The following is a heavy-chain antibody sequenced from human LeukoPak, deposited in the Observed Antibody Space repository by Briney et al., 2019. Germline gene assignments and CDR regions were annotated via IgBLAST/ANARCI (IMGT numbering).Heavy chain of an antibody. V-gene: IGHV1-2*02. CDR3: ARDPAKRVATILTHYYYYYYMDV. J-gene: IGHJ6*03. CDR1: GYTFTAYY. D-gene: IGHD5-12*01. Sequence: GASVKVSCKASGYTFTAYYMHWVRQAPGQGLEWMGWINPNSGGTNYAQKFQGRVTMTRDTSISTAYMELSRLRSDDTAVYYCARDPAKRVATILTHYYYYYYMDVWGKGTTVTVSS. CDR2: INPNSGGT.